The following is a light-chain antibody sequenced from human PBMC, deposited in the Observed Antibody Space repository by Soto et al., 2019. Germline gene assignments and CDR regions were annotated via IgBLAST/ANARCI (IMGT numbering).Light chain of an antibody. CDR3: QQYTNYPWT. CDR2: EAS. Sequence: DIQMTQSPSTLSGSVGDRVTITCRASQTISSWLAWYQQKPGKAPRLLIYEASRLESGVPSRISGSGSGTEFTLTISSLQPDDFATYYCQQYTNYPWTFGQGTKVDI. CDR1: QTISSW. V-gene: IGKV1-5*03. J-gene: IGKJ1*01.